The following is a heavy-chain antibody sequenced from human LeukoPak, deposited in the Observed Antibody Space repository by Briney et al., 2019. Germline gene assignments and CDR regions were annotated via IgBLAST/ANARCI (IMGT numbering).Heavy chain of an antibody. J-gene: IGHJ4*02. Sequence: GGSLRLSCAASGFTFSSYAMHWVRQAPGKGLEYVSAISSNGGSTYYANSVKGRFTISRDNSKNTLYLQMGSLRAEDMAVYYCARGLGDYDYVWGSPPFAYWGQGTLVTVSS. CDR3: ARGLGDYDYVWGSPPFAY. CDR1: GFTFSSYA. CDR2: ISSNGGST. V-gene: IGHV3-64*01. D-gene: IGHD3-16*01.